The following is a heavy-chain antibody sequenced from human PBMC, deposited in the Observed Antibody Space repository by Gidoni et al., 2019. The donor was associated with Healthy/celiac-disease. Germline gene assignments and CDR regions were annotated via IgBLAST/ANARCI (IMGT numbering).Heavy chain of an antibody. CDR1: GGSISSSSYY. D-gene: IGHD3-10*01. V-gene: IGHV4-39*01. CDR3: ASGEYYYGSSGSLDY. CDR2: IYYSWST. J-gene: IGHJ4*02. Sequence: QLQLQESGPGLVKPSETLSLTCTVSGGSISSSSYYWGWISQPPGKGLEWIGSIYYSWSTYYNPSLKSRVTISVDTSKNQFSLKLSSVTAADTAVYYCASGEYYYGSSGSLDYWGQGTLVTVSS.